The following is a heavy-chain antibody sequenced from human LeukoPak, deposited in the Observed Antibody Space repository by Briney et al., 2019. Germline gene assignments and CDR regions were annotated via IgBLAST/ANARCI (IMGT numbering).Heavy chain of an antibody. J-gene: IGHJ3*02. CDR1: GFTFSNYA. CDR2: ISGSGGST. CDR3: AKGYYDSMFAFDI. V-gene: IGHV3-23*01. D-gene: IGHD3-22*01. Sequence: GGSLRLSCAASGFTFSNYAMSWVRQAPGKGLEWVSSISGSGGSTYYADSVKGRFTISRDNSKNTLYLQMNSLRAEDTAVYYCAKGYYDSMFAFDIWGQGTMVTVSS.